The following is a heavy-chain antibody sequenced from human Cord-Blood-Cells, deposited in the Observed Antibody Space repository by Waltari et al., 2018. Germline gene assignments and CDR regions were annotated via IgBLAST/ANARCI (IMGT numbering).Heavy chain of an antibody. CDR1: GFPFSSSA. Sequence: QVQLVESGGGVVQPGRSLRLSCAATGFPFSSSAMHWVRQAPGKGVEWVAVISYDGSNKYYADSVKGRFTISRDNSKNTLYLQMNSLRAEDTAVYYCARVLLTDDAFDIWGQGTMVTVSS. J-gene: IGHJ3*02. V-gene: IGHV3-30-3*01. CDR3: ARVLLTDDAFDI. D-gene: IGHD7-27*01. CDR2: ISYDGSNK.